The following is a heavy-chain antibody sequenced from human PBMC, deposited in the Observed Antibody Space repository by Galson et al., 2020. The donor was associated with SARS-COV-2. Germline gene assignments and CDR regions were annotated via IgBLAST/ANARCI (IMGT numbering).Heavy chain of an antibody. CDR3: ARAGPSYYDFWSGYQGYYYMDV. CDR1: GYTITGYY. Sequence: ASVKVSCKASGYTITGYYMHWVRQAPGHRLVWMGWINPNSSGTNYVQKFQGWVTMTRDTSISTAYVGLSRLRSDDTAVYYCARAGPSYYDFWSGYQGYYYMDVWGKGTTVTVSS. D-gene: IGHD3-3*01. J-gene: IGHJ6*03. CDR2: INPNSSGT. V-gene: IGHV1-2*04.